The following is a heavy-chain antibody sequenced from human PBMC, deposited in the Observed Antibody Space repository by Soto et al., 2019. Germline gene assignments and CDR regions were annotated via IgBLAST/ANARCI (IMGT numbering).Heavy chain of an antibody. V-gene: IGHV1-69*01. Sequence: QVQLVQSGAEVKKPGSSVKVSCKASGGTFSSYAISWVRQAPGQGLEWMGGIIPIFGTANYAQKFQGRVTITADESTSTAYMELSSMRSDDTDVYYCARDRTRGAQGARGLSYFDYWGQGTLVTVSS. CDR3: ARDRTRGAQGARGLSYFDY. D-gene: IGHD1-26*01. CDR1: GGTFSSYA. J-gene: IGHJ4*02. CDR2: IIPIFGTA.